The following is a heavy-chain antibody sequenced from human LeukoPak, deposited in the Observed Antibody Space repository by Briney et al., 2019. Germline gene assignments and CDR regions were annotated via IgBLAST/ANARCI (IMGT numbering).Heavy chain of an antibody. CDR1: GFTFSSYG. J-gene: IGHJ4*02. V-gene: IGHV3-30*18. CDR3: AKDLASSLSFDY. D-gene: IGHD3-16*01. CDR2: ISYDGSNK. Sequence: GSLRLSCAASGFTFSSYGMHWVRQAPGKGLEWVAVISYDGSNKYYADSVKGRFTISRDNSKNTLYLQMNSLRAEDTVVYYCAKDLASSLSFDYWGQGTLVTVSS.